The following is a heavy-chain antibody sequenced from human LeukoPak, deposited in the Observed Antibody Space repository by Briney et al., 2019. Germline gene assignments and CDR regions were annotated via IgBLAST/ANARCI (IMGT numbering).Heavy chain of an antibody. CDR1: GFTFSNYW. Sequence: GGSLRLSCAASGFTFSNYWMAWVRQASGKGLEWVAHIKEDGTKKYYVDSVKGRFTISRDDATNSLYLHMTSLRGEDTAVYFCVRGGWGLDYWGQGTQVTVSS. D-gene: IGHD2-21*02. J-gene: IGHJ4*02. CDR2: IKEDGTKK. V-gene: IGHV3-7*01. CDR3: VRGGWGLDY.